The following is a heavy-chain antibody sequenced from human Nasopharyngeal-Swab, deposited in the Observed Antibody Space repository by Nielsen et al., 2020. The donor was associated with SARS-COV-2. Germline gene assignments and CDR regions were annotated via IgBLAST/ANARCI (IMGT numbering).Heavy chain of an antibody. CDR2: INWNGGST. J-gene: IGHJ6*02. Sequence: GESLKISCAASGFTFDDYGMSWVRQAPGKGLEWVSSINWNGGSTGHADSVKGRFTISRDNAKNSLYLQMNSLRAEDTAVYYCASLLWFGELPSDYYYYGMDVWGQGTTVTVSS. CDR3: ASLLWFGELPSDYYYYGMDV. D-gene: IGHD3-10*01. CDR1: GFTFDDYG. V-gene: IGHV3-20*04.